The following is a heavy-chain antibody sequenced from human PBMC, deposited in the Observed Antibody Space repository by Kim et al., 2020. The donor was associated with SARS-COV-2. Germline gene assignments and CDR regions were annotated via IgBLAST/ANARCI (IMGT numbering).Heavy chain of an antibody. CDR1: GGSVSSGSYY. Sequence: SETLSLTCTVSGGSVSSGSYYWSWIRQPPGKGLEWIGYIYYSGSTNYNPSLKSRVTISVDTSKNQFSLKLSSVTAADTAVYYCARVGVDVWAGTMVRDWGRGTLVTVSS. J-gene: IGHJ2*01. V-gene: IGHV4-61*01. CDR3: ARVGVDVWAGTMVRD. CDR2: IYYSGST. D-gene: IGHD3-10*01.